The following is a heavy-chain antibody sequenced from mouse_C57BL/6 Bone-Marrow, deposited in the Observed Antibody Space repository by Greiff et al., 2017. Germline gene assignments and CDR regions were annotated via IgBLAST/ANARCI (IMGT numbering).Heavy chain of an antibody. V-gene: IGHV14-4*01. CDR1: GFNIKDDY. J-gene: IGHJ2*01. Sequence: DVQLVESGAELVRPGASVKLSCTASGFNIKDDYMHWVKQRPEQGLEWIGWIDPENGDTEYASKFQGKATITADTSSNTAYLQLSSLTSEDTAVYYCTPLITTVVATFDYWGQGTTLTVSS. D-gene: IGHD1-1*01. CDR3: TPLITTVVATFDY. CDR2: IDPENGDT.